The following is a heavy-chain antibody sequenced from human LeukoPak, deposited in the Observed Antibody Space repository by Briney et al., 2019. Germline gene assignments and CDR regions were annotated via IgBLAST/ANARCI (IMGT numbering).Heavy chain of an antibody. CDR2: IIPIFGTA. D-gene: IGHD3-3*01. J-gene: IGHJ5*02. CDR3: ARGLAIFGVNWFDP. Sequence: SVKVSCKASGGTFSSYAISWVRQAPGQGLEWMGGIIPIFGTANYAQKFQGRVTITADESTSTAYMELSSLRSEDTAVYYCARGLAIFGVNWFDPWGQGTLVTVSS. CDR1: GGTFSSYA. V-gene: IGHV1-69*13.